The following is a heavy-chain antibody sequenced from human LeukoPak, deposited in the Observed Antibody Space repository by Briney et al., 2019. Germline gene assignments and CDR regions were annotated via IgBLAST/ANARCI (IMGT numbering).Heavy chain of an antibody. CDR2: IWYDGSNK. Sequence: GGSLRLSCAASGFTFSSYGMHWVRQAPGKGLEWVAVIWYDGSNKYYADSVKGRFTISRDNSKNTLYLQMNSLRAEDTAVYYYAGPLSSNVGLLNSWGQGTLVTVSS. J-gene: IGHJ4*02. CDR1: GFTFSSYG. D-gene: IGHD6-13*01. CDR3: AGPLSSNVGLLNS. V-gene: IGHV3-33*01.